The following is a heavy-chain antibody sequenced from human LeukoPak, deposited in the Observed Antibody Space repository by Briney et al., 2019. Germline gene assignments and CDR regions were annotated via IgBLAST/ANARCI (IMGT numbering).Heavy chain of an antibody. Sequence: GRSLRLSCAASGFTFRSYGMHWVRQAPGKGLEWVALIWFDGSGEDYADSVKGRFTISRDNSKNTLYLQMNSLRAEDTAVYYCARAFTYYGSGSYYNGSNYYYYYYMDVWGKGTTVTVSS. J-gene: IGHJ6*03. D-gene: IGHD3-10*01. V-gene: IGHV3-33*01. CDR3: ARAFTYYGSGSYYNGSNYYYYYYMDV. CDR1: GFTFRSYG. CDR2: IWFDGSGE.